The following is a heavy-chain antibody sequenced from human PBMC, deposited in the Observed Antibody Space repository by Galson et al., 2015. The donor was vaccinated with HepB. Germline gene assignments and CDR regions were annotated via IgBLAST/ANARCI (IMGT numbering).Heavy chain of an antibody. V-gene: IGHV3-21*01. CDR2: IGSRSSHI. D-gene: IGHD6-13*01. CDR1: GFTVSSYT. J-gene: IGHJ4*02. CDR3: ARDWYSSSWYY. Sequence: SLRLSCAASGFTVSSYTVNWVRQAPGKGLEWVSSIGSRSSHIYYAASVKGRFTISRDNAKNSVYLQMNSLRAEDTAVYYCARDWYSSSWYYWGQGTLVTVSS.